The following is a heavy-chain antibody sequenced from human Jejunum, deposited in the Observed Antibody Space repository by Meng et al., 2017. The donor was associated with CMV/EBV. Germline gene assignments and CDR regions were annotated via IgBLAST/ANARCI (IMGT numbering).Heavy chain of an antibody. CDR2: VYHGGST. D-gene: IGHD6-13*01. CDR1: GASIHSSNW. J-gene: IGHJ1*01. V-gene: IGHV4-4*02. Sequence: SGASIHSSNWWNWVRQTPGKGLEWIGEVYHGGSTSYNPSLKSRVTISVDKSKNQFSLKLNSVTAADTAVYYCARDEPGLAAAGALQHWGRGTLVTVSS. CDR3: ARDEPGLAAAGALQH.